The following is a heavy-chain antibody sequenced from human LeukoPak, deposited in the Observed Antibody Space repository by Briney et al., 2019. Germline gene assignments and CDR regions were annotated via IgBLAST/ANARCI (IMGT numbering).Heavy chain of an antibody. Sequence: GGSLRLSCAASGFTFSSYAMHWVRQAPGKGLEWVAVISYDGSNKYYADSVKGRFTISRDNSKNTLYQQMNSLRAEDTAVYYCARSIAAARYYFDYWGQGTLVTVSS. J-gene: IGHJ4*02. V-gene: IGHV3-30-3*01. CDR1: GFTFSSYA. CDR2: ISYDGSNK. CDR3: ARSIAAARYYFDY. D-gene: IGHD6-13*01.